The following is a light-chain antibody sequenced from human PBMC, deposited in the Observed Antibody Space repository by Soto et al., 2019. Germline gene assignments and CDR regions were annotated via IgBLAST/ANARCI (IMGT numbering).Light chain of an antibody. V-gene: IGKV3-20*01. J-gene: IGKJ1*01. CDR1: QSVRNNY. CDR3: QQYDPSPWT. Sequence: EIVLTQSPGTLSLSPGERATLSCRASQSVRNNYLAWYQQKPGQAPRLLIYGASSRATGIPERFSGSGSGTDFTLTVSRLEPEDFAVYYCQQYDPSPWTFGQGTKVEIK. CDR2: GAS.